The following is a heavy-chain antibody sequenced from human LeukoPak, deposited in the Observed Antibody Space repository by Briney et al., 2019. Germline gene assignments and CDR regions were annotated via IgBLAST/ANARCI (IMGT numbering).Heavy chain of an antibody. CDR2: IKQDGSET. J-gene: IGHJ4*02. D-gene: IGHD3-22*01. CDR1: GFTFSTYW. V-gene: IGHV3-7*01. CDR3: ARVTVYYDSSAYYFRQSFFDY. Sequence: GGSLRLSCAPSGFTFSTYWMAWVRQAPGKGLEWVASIKQDGSETYYVDSVKGRFTISRDNAKNSLNLQMNSLRVEDTAMYYCARVTVYYDSSAYYFRQSFFDYWGQGTPVTVSS.